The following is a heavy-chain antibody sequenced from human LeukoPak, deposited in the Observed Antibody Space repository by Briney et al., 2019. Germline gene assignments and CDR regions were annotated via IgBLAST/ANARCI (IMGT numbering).Heavy chain of an antibody. D-gene: IGHD5-12*01. V-gene: IGHV3-23*01. Sequence: GGSLRLSCAASGFTFSSYAMSWVRQAPGKGLEWVSAVSGSGGSTYYADSVKGRFTISRDNSKNTLYLQMNSLRAEDTAVYYCAKLFNSGYVAFDYWGQGTLVTVSS. J-gene: IGHJ4*02. CDR1: GFTFSSYA. CDR3: AKLFNSGYVAFDY. CDR2: VSGSGGST.